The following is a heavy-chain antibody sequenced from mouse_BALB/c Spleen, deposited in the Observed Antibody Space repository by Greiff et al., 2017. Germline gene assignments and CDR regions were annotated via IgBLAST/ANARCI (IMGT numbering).Heavy chain of an antibody. D-gene: IGHD3-3*01. J-gene: IGHJ3*01. CDR2: ISYSGST. Sequence: VQLQQSGPGLVKPSQSLSLTCTVTGYSITSDYAWNWIRQFPGNKLEWMGYISYSGSTSYNPSLKSRISITRDTSKNQFFLQLNSVTTEDTATYYCARLEGRRAYWGQGTLVTVSA. CDR1: GYSITSDYA. V-gene: IGHV3-2*02. CDR3: ARLEGRRAY.